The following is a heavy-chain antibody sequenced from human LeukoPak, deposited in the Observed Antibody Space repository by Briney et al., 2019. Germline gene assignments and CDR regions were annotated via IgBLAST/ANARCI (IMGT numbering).Heavy chain of an antibody. V-gene: IGHV3-30*18. Sequence: GGSLRLSCAASGFTFSSYGMHWVRQAPGKGLEWVAVISYDGSNKYYADSVKGRFTISRDNSKNTLYLQMYRMRAEDRAVYYCAKDANDSSGYYSYFDYWGQGTVVSVFS. D-gene: IGHD3-22*01. CDR2: ISYDGSNK. CDR1: GFTFSSYG. J-gene: IGHJ4*02. CDR3: AKDANDSSGYYSYFDY.